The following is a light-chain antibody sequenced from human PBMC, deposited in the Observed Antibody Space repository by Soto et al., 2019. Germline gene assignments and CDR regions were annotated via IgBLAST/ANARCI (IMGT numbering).Light chain of an antibody. CDR3: SSYTNTSTLVL. J-gene: IGLJ2*01. V-gene: IGLV2-14*01. Sequence: QSVLTQPASVSGSPGQSITISCTGTRGDVGGYNYVSWYQQHPGKAPKLMIYEVISRPSGISNRFSGSRSGNTASLTISGLQAEDEADYYCSSYTNTSTLVLFGGGTKLTVL. CDR1: RGDVGGYNY. CDR2: EVI.